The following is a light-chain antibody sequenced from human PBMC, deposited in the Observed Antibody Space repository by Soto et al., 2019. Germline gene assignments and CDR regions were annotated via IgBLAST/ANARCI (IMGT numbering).Light chain of an antibody. Sequence: DIQMTQSPSTLSASVGDRVTITCRASQSIGIWLDWYQQKPGKAPKLLIYKASSLKREVPSRFSGSGFGTDFTITISSLQPDDFATYCCQQYDCYVTFGQGTKLEIK. V-gene: IGKV1-5*03. CDR1: QSIGIW. CDR2: KAS. J-gene: IGKJ2*01. CDR3: QQYDCYVT.